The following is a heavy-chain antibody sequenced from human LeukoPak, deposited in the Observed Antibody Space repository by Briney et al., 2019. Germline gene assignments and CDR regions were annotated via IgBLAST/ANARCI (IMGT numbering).Heavy chain of an antibody. J-gene: IGHJ3*02. D-gene: IGHD3-22*01. CDR1: GFTFSSYA. Sequence: GGSLRLPCAASGFTFSSYAMSWVRQAPGKGLEWVSAISGSGGSTYYADSVKGRFTISRDNSKNTLYLQMNSLRAEDTAVHYCAKDLFVTYYDSSGYYGAFDIWGQGTMVTVSS. CDR3: AKDLFVTYYDSSGYYGAFDI. CDR2: ISGSGGST. V-gene: IGHV3-23*01.